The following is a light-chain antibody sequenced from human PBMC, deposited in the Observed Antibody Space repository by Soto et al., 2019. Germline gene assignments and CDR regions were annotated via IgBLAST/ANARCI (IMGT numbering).Light chain of an antibody. J-gene: IGKJ1*01. CDR3: QKYDSAPRT. CDR1: QGINNY. CDR2: SAS. Sequence: DAQMTQSPTALSASVGDSFTITFLASQGINNYLAWYQQKPGKVPVLLIYSASTLKAGIPSRFSGSGAGTDFTLTISSLQPEDFATYYCQKYDSAPRTFGQGTKVDIK. V-gene: IGKV1-27*01.